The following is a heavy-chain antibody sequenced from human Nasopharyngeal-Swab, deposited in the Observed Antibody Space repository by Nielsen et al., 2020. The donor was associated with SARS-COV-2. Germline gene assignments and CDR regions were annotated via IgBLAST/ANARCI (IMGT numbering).Heavy chain of an antibody. V-gene: IGHV4-31*03. CDR1: GGSISSGGYY. CDR3: ARTPTSHYYYGVDV. Sequence: LRLSCNVSGGSISSGGYYWSWIRQDPGKGLEWIGYIYYSGTSYYNPSLESRLSISVDVSKNLFSLRLSSVTAADTAVYYCARTPTSHYYYGVDVWGQGTTVTVSS. CDR2: IYYSGTS. J-gene: IGHJ6*02.